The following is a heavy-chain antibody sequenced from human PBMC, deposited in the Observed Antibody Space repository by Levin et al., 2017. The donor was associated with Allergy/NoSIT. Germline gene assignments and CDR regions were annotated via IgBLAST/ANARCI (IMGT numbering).Heavy chain of an antibody. CDR2: IYTSGST. D-gene: IGHD5-12*01. V-gene: IGHV4-4*07. Sequence: SETLSLTCTVSGGSISSYYWSWIRQPAGKGLEWIGRIYTSGSTNYNPSLKSRVTMSVDTSKNQFSLKLSSVTAADTAVYYCARDKVARDYNWFDPWGQGTLVTVSS. CDR1: GGSISSYY. J-gene: IGHJ5*02. CDR3: ARDKVARDYNWFDP.